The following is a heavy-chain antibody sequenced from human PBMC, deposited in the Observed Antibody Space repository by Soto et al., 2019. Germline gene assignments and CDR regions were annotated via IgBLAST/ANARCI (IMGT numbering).Heavy chain of an antibody. V-gene: IGHV3-23*01. CDR1: VFRVRIHA. CDR3: LKNTEL. D-gene: IGHD1-26*01. J-gene: IGHJ6*02. CDR2: ISGSGTDG. Sequence: EGSLRLSCAASVFRVRIHAMHGVGQAPGEGRAGVAGISGSGTDGVYGDSVKGRFTMSRDTSANTGSLMMRALTIDDTHTYYCLKNTELWGQGTAVTVCS.